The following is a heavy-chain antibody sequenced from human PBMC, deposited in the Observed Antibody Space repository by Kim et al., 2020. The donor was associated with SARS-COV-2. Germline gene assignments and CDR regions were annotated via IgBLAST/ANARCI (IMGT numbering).Heavy chain of an antibody. CDR3: ARGSYYGMDV. Sequence: YADSVKGRFTISRDNAKNTLYLHMNSLRAEDTAVYYCARGSYYGMDVWGQGTTVTVSS. V-gene: IGHV3-74*01. J-gene: IGHJ6*02.